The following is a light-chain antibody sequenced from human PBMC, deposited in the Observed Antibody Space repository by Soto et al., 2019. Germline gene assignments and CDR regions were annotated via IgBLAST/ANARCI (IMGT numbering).Light chain of an antibody. CDR1: QSFGSSF. CDR3: QHYGSSPLFT. V-gene: IGKV3-20*01. Sequence: EIVLTQSPVTLSLSPGERATLSCRASQSFGSSFLAWYHQSTGQAPRLLIYAAASRATGIPDRFSGGGSGADFILTVSRLEPEEFAVYYCQHYGSSPLFTFGPGTRVDIK. J-gene: IGKJ3*01. CDR2: AAA.